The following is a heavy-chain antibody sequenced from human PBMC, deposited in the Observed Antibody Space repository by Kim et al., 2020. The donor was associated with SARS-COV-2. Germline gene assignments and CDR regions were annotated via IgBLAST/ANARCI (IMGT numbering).Heavy chain of an antibody. D-gene: IGHD3-9*01. Sequence: GSLRLSCAASGFTFSSYAMHWVRQAPGKGLEWVAVISYDGSNKYYADSVKGRFTISRDNSKNTLYLQMNSLRAEDTAVYYCARDLRYYDILTGYFSPIVYYYYGMDVWGQGTTVTVSS. CDR1: GFTFSSYA. J-gene: IGHJ6*02. CDR3: ARDLRYYDILTGYFSPIVYYYYGMDV. V-gene: IGHV3-30*04. CDR2: ISYDGSNK.